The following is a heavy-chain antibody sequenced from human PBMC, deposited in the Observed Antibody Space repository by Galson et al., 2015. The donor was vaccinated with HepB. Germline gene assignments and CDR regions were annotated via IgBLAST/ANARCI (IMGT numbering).Heavy chain of an antibody. CDR3: ARLGPGIAARGAWAMARGPFDP. J-gene: IGHJ5*02. V-gene: IGHV1-69*13. CDR2: IIPIFGTA. Sequence: SVKVSCKASGGTFSSYAISWVRQAPGQGLEWMGGIIPIFGTANYAQKFQGRVTITADESTSTAYMELSSLRSEDTAVYYCARLGPGIAARGAWAMARGPFDPWGQGTLVTVSS. D-gene: IGHD6-6*01. CDR1: GGTFSSYA.